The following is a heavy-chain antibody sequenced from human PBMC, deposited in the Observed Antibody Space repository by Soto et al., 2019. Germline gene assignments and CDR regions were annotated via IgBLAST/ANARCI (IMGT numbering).Heavy chain of an antibody. CDR2: ISYDGSNK. V-gene: IGHV3-30*18. Sequence: PGGSLRLSCAASGFTFSSYGMHWVRQAPGKGLEWVAVISYDGSNKYYADSVKDRFTISRDNSKNTLYLQMNSLRAEDTAVYYCAKEGWCSGGSCYSGDYWGQGTLVTVSS. J-gene: IGHJ4*02. CDR3: AKEGWCSGGSCYSGDY. CDR1: GFTFSSYG. D-gene: IGHD2-15*01.